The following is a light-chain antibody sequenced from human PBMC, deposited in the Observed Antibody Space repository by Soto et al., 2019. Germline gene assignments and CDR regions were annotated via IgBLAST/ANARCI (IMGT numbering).Light chain of an antibody. J-gene: IGKJ2*01. CDR3: HQYDDWPPRYT. Sequence: EIVLTQSPATLSVSPGERATLSCRASQSIGTNLAWYQQKPGQAPRLLIHGASTRATGSPARFSGGGSGTEFTLTISSLQSEDFAVYYCHQYDDWPPRYTFGQGTRLEI. CDR2: GAS. V-gene: IGKV3-15*01. CDR1: QSIGTN.